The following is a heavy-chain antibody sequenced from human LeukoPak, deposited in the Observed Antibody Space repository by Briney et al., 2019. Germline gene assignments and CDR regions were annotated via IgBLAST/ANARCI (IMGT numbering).Heavy chain of an antibody. CDR1: GFTFNFYA. CDR3: ARDYASGSYYNIFEY. CDR2: ISYDGGTE. D-gene: IGHD3-10*01. V-gene: IGHV3-30*04. J-gene: IGHJ4*02. Sequence: GGSLRLSCAASGFTFNFYAMYWVRQAPGKGLEGVAVISYDGGTEYYADSVKGRLPISRDNSNDTLYLQMTSLRAEDTAVYYCARDYASGSYYNIFEYWGQGTLVTVSS.